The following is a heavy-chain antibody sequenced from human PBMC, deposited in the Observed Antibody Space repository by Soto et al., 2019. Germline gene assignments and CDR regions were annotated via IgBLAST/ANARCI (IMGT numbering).Heavy chain of an antibody. CDR1: GFTFSSYG. CDR3: AKDTYYD. J-gene: IGHJ4*02. CDR2: ISGSGDIT. V-gene: IGHV3-23*01. Sequence: EVQLLESGGGLVQPGGSLRLSCAASGFTFSSYGMTWVRQAPGKGPEWVSGISGSGDITVYADSVKGRFTISRDNSKNTLYLQMNSLRAEDTALYYCAKDTYYDWGQGTLVTVSS. D-gene: IGHD3-22*01.